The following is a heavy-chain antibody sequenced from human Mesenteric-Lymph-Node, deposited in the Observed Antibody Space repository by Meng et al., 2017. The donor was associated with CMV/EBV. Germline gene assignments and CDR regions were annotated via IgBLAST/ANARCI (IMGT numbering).Heavy chain of an antibody. CDR2: IIPILGIA. CDR3: ARDMEEYCSSTSCYDY. V-gene: IGHV1-69*10. D-gene: IGHD2-2*01. Sequence: GGTFSSYAISGVRQAPGQGLEWMGGIIPILGIANYAQKFQGRVTITADKSTSTAYMELSSLRSEDTAVYYCARDMEEYCSSTSCYDYWGQGTLVTVSS. CDR1: GGTFSSYA. J-gene: IGHJ4*02.